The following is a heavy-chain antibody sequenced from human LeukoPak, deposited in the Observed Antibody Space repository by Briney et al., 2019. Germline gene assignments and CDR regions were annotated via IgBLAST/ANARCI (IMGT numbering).Heavy chain of an antibody. Sequence: GESLKISCQGSGYIFTHYWIGWVRQMPGKGLEWMGIINSADSDTRYSPSFQGQVLISADKSISTACLHWGSLRASDTAMCFCARRRSSTSDAVDIWGQGTMVTVS. J-gene: IGHJ3*02. CDR2: INSADSDT. CDR1: GYIFTHYW. CDR3: ARRRSSTSDAVDI. V-gene: IGHV5-51*01.